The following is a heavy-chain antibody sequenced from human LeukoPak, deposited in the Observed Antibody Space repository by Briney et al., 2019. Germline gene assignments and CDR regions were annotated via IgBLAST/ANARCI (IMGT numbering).Heavy chain of an antibody. CDR3: ARRLGLRWDLQAFDI. D-gene: IGHD4-23*01. CDR1: GYTFTSHD. V-gene: IGHV1-8*03. Sequence: ASVKVSCKASGYTFTSHDINWVRQAAGQGLEWMGWMNPNSGNTGYAQKFQGRVTITRNNSISTVYMELSSLRSEDTAVYYCARRLGLRWDLQAFDIWGQGTMVTVPS. J-gene: IGHJ3*02. CDR2: MNPNSGNT.